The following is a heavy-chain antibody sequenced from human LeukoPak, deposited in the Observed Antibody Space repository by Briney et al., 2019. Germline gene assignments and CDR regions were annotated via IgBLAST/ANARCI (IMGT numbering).Heavy chain of an antibody. D-gene: IGHD3-3*01. CDR3: ASLVHYDFWSGYFRPSDAFDV. CDR1: GVSFSGYY. Sequence: SETLSLTCAVYGVSFSGYYWSWIRQPPGQGLEWLAEITHGGSTSYSPSLRSRVTISVDRSKNQFSLKLTSVTAADTAVYYCASLVHYDFWSGYFRPSDAFDVWGQGTAVTVSS. CDR2: ITHGGST. V-gene: IGHV4-34*01. J-gene: IGHJ3*01.